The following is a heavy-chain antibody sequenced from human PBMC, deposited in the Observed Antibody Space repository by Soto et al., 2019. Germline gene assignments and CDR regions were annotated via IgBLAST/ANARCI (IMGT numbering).Heavy chain of an antibody. D-gene: IGHD6-13*01. J-gene: IGHJ6*02. CDR1: GGTFSSSL. V-gene: IGHV1-69*02. CDR3: ASREGHKPLDEYYYYGMDV. CDR2: LIPDIDIP. Sequence: GASVKVSCKASGGTFSSSLFSWVRQAPGQRLEWLGRLIPDIDIPHYTQSFQGRVAITADTSTSTAYMELRSLRSDDTAVYYCASREGHKPLDEYYYYGMDVWGQGTTVTVSS.